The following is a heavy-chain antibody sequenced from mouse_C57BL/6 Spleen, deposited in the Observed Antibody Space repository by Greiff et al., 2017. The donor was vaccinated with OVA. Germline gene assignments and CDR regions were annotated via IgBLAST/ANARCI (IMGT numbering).Heavy chain of an antibody. V-gene: IGHV14-2*01. CDR2: IDPEDGKT. Sequence: DVKLVESGAELVKPGASVKLSCTASGFNIKDYYMHWVKQRTEQGLEWIGRIDPEDGKTKYAPKFQDKATITADTSSNTACLQLSSLTSEDTAVYYCAIDYGDYWGQGTTLTVSS. CDR1: GFNIKDYY. CDR3: AIDYGDY. J-gene: IGHJ2*01. D-gene: IGHD2-4*01.